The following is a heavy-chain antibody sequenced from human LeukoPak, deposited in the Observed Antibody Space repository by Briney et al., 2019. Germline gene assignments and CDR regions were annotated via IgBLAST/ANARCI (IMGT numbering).Heavy chain of an antibody. V-gene: IGHV4-38-2*02. D-gene: IGHD5-12*01. Sequence: PSETLSLTCTVSGCSISSGYYWGWIRQPPGKGLEWIGSIYHSGSTYYNPSLKSRVTISVDTSKNQFSLKLSSVTAADTAVYYCARDARYEYGGRDWFDPWGQGTLVTVSS. CDR3: ARDARYEYGGRDWFDP. CDR1: GCSISSGYY. J-gene: IGHJ5*02. CDR2: IYHSGST.